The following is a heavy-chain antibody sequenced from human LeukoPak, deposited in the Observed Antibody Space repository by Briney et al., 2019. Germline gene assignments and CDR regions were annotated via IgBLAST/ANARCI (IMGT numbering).Heavy chain of an antibody. J-gene: IGHJ5*02. CDR1: GFTFSGSA. V-gene: IGHV3-73*01. D-gene: IGHD3-10*01. CDR2: IRNKTNNYAT. Sequence: GGSLRLSCAASGFTFSGSAMHWVRQASGKGLEWVGRIRNKTNNYATAYAASVKGRFTIYRDDSKNTTYLQIKSLKTEDTAVYYCAREFDSYGSGDLNWFDPWGQGTLATVSS. CDR3: AREFDSYGSGDLNWFDP.